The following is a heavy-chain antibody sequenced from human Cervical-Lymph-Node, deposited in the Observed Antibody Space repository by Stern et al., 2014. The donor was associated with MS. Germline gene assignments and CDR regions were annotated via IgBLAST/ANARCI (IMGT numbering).Heavy chain of an antibody. CDR3: VRSSRQQVLPFDF. V-gene: IGHV4-59*08. J-gene: IGHJ4*02. D-gene: IGHD6-13*01. Sequence: QLQLQESGPGLVKPSETLSLTCTVSGGSISPYYWSWIRQPPGKRLEWIGNIYYSGSTNYNPSLKSRVTISVDASKNQFYLKLGFVTAADTAMYYCVRSSRQQVLPFDFWGQGTLVTVSS. CDR2: IYYSGST. CDR1: GGSISPYY.